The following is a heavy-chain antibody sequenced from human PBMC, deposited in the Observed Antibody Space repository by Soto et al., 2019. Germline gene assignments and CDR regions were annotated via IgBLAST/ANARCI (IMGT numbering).Heavy chain of an antibody. D-gene: IGHD6-13*01. CDR2: IIPIFGTA. CDR1: GGTFSSYA. Sequence: SVKVSCKASGGTFSSYAISWVRQAPGQGLEWMGGIIPIFGTANYAQKFQGRVTITADESTSTAYMELSSLRSEDTAVYYCARGGGIAAAEYHCGMDVWGQGTTVTVSS. V-gene: IGHV1-69*13. CDR3: ARGGGIAAAEYHCGMDV. J-gene: IGHJ6*02.